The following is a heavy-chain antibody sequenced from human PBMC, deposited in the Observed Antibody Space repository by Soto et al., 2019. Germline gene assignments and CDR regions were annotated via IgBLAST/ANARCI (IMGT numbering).Heavy chain of an antibody. CDR1: GGXMSSGGSY. CDR3: ARDRDSNFHSFAY. V-gene: IGHV4-31*03. CDR2: IYYSGST. D-gene: IGHD4-4*01. Sequence: PXEXLSLTCTVSGGXMSSGGSYWSWIRQHPGKGLEWIGYIYYSGSTYYNPSLKSRVTISLDTSKNQFSLKLSSVTAAYTALYYCARDRDSNFHSFAYWGQGTLGTVSS. J-gene: IGHJ4*02.